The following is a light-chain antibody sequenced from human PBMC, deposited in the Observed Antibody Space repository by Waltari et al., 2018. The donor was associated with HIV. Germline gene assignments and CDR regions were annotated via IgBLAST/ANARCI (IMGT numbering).Light chain of an antibody. CDR2: RNN. J-gene: IGLJ2*01. Sequence: QSVLTQPPSASGTPGQRVTISCSGSSSNIGSNYVYWYQQLPGTTPTLLIYRNNQRPSGVPDRFSGSKSGTSASLAISWLRSEDEADYYCAAWDDSLSGPVVFGGGTKLTVL. V-gene: IGLV1-47*01. CDR3: AAWDDSLSGPVV. CDR1: SSNIGSNY.